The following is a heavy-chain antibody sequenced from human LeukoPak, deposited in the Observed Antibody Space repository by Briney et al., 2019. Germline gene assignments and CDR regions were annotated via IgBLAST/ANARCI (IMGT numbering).Heavy chain of an antibody. CDR3: ARHPSKYYDFWSRHYYYGMDV. Sequence: PSETLSLTCTVSGGSVSSGSYYWSWIRQPPGKGLEWIGYIYYSGSTNYNPSLKSRVTISVDTSKNQFSLKLSSVTAADTAVYYSARHPSKYYDFWSRHYYYGMDVWDQGTTVTVSS. CDR2: IYYSGST. D-gene: IGHD3-3*01. V-gene: IGHV4-61*01. CDR1: GGSVSSGSYY. J-gene: IGHJ6*02.